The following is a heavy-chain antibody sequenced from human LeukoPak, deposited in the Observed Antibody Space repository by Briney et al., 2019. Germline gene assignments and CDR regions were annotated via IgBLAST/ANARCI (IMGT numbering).Heavy chain of an antibody. V-gene: IGHV1-46*01. Sequence: ASVKVSCTASGHIFTTYFMHWLRQAPGQGPGWMGIINPRGGSTDYAQKFQDRITMTSDTSTSTVYMELKSLTSEDTAVYFCARVGTTGATADNWGQGTLVTVSS. CDR2: INPRGGST. CDR1: GHIFTTYF. CDR3: ARVGTTGATADN. J-gene: IGHJ4*02. D-gene: IGHD4-11*01.